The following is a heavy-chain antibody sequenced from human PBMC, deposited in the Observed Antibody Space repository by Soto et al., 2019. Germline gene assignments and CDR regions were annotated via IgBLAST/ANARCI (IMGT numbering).Heavy chain of an antibody. CDR2: TYYRSKWYN. V-gene: IGHV6-1*01. D-gene: IGHD1-26*01. Sequence: SQTLSLTCAISGDSVSSNSAAWNWIRQSPSRGLEWLGRTYYRSKWYNDYAVSVKSRITINPDTSKNQFSLQLNSVTPEDTAVYYCARDSKYSGIPAPYYFDYWGQGTLVTVSS. J-gene: IGHJ4*02. CDR1: GDSVSSNSAA. CDR3: ARDSKYSGIPAPYYFDY.